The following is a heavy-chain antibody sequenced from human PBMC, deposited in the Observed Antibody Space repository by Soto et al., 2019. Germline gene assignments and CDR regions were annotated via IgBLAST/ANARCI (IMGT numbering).Heavy chain of an antibody. D-gene: IGHD3-16*01. CDR1: GYTFSDYD. J-gene: IGHJ5*02. V-gene: IGHV1-8*01. CDR3: ARGRFRRTWFDP. Sequence: PVKVSFQSSGYTFSDYDINWVRQAAGQGLEWMGWMNPYSGNTGYAQKFQGRVTMTTDTSITTAYLELSSLTFEDTAKYYCARGRFRRTWFDPWGQGTLVTVSS. CDR2: MNPYSGNT.